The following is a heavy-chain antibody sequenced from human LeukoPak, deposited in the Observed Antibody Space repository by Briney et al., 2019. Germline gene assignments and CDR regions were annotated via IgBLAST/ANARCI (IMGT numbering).Heavy chain of an antibody. V-gene: IGHV3-23*01. CDR2: ISGSGGST. CDR3: AKDNLPDTAYFLYDY. J-gene: IGHJ4*02. D-gene: IGHD5-18*01. CDR1: GFTFSSYA. Sequence: GGSLRLSCAASGFTFSSYAMSWVRQAPGKGLEWVSAISGSGGSTYYADSVKGRFTISRDNSKNTLYLQMNSLRAEDTAVYYCAKDNLPDTAYFLYDYWGQGTLVTVSS.